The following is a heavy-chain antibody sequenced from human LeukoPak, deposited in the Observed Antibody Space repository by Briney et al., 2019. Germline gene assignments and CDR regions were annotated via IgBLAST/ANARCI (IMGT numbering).Heavy chain of an antibody. CDR2: IKQDGSEK. Sequence: GSLRLSCAASGFTFSSYAMSWVRQAPGKGLEWVANIKQDGSEKFYVDSVKGRFTISRDNAKNSLFLQMNNLRAEDTAAYYCARGGGDYGGWYFDLWGRGTPVTVSS. CDR1: GFTFSSYA. J-gene: IGHJ2*01. D-gene: IGHD4-23*01. CDR3: ARGGGDYGGWYFDL. V-gene: IGHV3-7*01.